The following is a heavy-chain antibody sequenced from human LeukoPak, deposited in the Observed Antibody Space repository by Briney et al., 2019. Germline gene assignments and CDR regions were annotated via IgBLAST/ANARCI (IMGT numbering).Heavy chain of an antibody. CDR3: TTAPSLTDAFDI. J-gene: IGHJ3*02. CDR1: GFTFSNAW. Sequence: GGSLRLSCAASGFTFSNAWMSWVRQAPGKGLEWVGRIKSKTDGGTTDYAAPVKGRFTISRDDSKNTLYLQMNSLKTEATAVYYCTTAPSLTDAFDIWGQGTMVTVSS. V-gene: IGHV3-15*01. CDR2: IKSKTDGGTT.